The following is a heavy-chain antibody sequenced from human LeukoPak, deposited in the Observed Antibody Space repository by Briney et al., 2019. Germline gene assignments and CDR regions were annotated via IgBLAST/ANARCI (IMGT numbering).Heavy chain of an antibody. CDR3: ARDKSYFGSGTFYYFDS. D-gene: IGHD3-10*01. Sequence: SETLSLTCTVSGGSISTYYWSWIRQPPGKGLEWIAYIDYSASTNYNPSLKSRVTISVDTSKNQFSLKLSSVAAADTAVYYCARDKSYFGSGTFYYFDSWGQGTLVTVSS. CDR1: GGSISTYY. V-gene: IGHV4-59*01. CDR2: IDYSAST. J-gene: IGHJ4*02.